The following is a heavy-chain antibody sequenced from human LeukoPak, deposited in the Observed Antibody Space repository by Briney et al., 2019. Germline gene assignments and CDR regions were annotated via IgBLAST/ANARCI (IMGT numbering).Heavy chain of an antibody. CDR1: GGSISSYY. CDR3: ARNEGDYYDSSGYPDY. CDR2: IYYSGST. J-gene: IGHJ4*02. D-gene: IGHD3-22*01. Sequence: PSETLSLTCTVSGGSISSYYRSWIRQPPGKGLEWIGYIYYSGSTNYNPSLKSRVTISVDTSKNQFSLKLSSVTAADTAVYYCARNEGDYYDSSGYPDYWGQGTLVTVSS. V-gene: IGHV4-59*01.